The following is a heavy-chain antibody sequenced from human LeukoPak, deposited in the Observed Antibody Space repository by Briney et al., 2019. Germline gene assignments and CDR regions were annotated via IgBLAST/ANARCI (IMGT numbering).Heavy chain of an antibody. D-gene: IGHD3-22*01. Sequence: PSETLSLTCTVRGGSLSSYYWSWIRQPPGKGLEWIGYIYYSGSTNYNPSHKSRVTISVDTSKNQFSLKLSSVTAADTAVYYCARSEVTYYYDSSGYSNAFDIWGQGTMVTVSS. CDR1: GGSLSSYY. CDR3: ARSEVTYYYDSSGYSNAFDI. V-gene: IGHV4-59*01. CDR2: IYYSGST. J-gene: IGHJ3*02.